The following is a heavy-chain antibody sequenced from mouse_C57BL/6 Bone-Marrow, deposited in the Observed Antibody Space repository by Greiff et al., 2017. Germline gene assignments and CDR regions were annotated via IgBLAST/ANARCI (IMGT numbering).Heavy chain of an antibody. CDR1: GYTFTSYW. J-gene: IGHJ3*01. D-gene: IGHD2-4*01. V-gene: IGHV1-61*01. CDR2: IYPSDSET. CDR3: ASGGYDYAWFAY. Sequence: QVQLQQPGAELVRPGSSVKLSCKASGYTFTSYWMDWVKQRPGQGLEWIGNIYPSDSETHYNQKFKDKATLTVDKSSSTAYMQLSSLTSEDSAVYYCASGGYDYAWFAYWGQGTLVTVSA.